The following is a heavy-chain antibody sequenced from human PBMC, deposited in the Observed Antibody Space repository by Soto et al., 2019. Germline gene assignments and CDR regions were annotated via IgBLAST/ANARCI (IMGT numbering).Heavy chain of an antibody. CDR3: AREVGSSGWYFGY. J-gene: IGHJ4*02. Sequence: GASVKVSCKASGYTFTGYYMHWVRQAPGQGLEWMGWINPNSGGTNYAQKFQGWVTMTRDTSISTAYMELSRLRSDDTAVYYCAREVGSSGWYFGYCGEGTLVTVSS. CDR2: INPNSGGT. V-gene: IGHV1-2*04. CDR1: GYTFTGYY. D-gene: IGHD6-19*01.